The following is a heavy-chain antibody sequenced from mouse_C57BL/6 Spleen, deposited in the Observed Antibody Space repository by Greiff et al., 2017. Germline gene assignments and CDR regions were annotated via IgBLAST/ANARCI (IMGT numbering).Heavy chain of an antibody. D-gene: IGHD2-1*01. CDR3: ARWGNYDYYAMDY. CDR1: GYSFTGYY. J-gene: IGHJ4*01. CDR2: INPSTGGT. Sequence: VQLQQSGPELVKPGASVKISCKASGYSFTGYYMNWVKQSPEKSLEWIGEINPSTGGTTYNQKFKAKATLTVDKSSSTAYMQLKSLTSEDSAVYYCARWGNYDYYAMDYWGQGTSVTVSS. V-gene: IGHV1-42*01.